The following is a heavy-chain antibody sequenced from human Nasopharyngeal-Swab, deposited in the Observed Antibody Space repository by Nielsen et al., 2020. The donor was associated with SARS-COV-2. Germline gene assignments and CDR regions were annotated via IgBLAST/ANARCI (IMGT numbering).Heavy chain of an antibody. CDR3: ARSRGRDGYNYAFDI. D-gene: IGHD5-24*01. CDR2: ISGSGGST. Sequence: ARQAPGKGLEWVSAISGSGGSTYYADSVKGRFTISRDNSKNTLYLQMNSLRAEDTAVYYCARSRGRDGYNYAFDIWGQGTMVTVSS. J-gene: IGHJ3*02. V-gene: IGHV3-23*01.